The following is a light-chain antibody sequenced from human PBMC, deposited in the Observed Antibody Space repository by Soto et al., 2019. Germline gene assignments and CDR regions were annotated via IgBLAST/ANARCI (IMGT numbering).Light chain of an antibody. CDR3: ISYTDRQSYL. Sequence: QSVLTQPASVSGSPGQSITISCSGTSSDIGSYNHVAWYQQFPGKGPKLMIYAVSDRPSGVSDRFSGSKSGITASLTISGLQTEDEADYYCISYTDRQSYLFGTGTKVTAL. J-gene: IGLJ1*01. V-gene: IGLV2-14*03. CDR2: AVS. CDR1: SSDIGSYNH.